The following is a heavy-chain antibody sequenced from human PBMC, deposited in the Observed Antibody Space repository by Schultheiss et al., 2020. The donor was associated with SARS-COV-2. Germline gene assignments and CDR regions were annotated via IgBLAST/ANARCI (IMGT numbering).Heavy chain of an antibody. J-gene: IGHJ5*02. CDR3: ARGGARYCSSTSCYRWFDP. V-gene: IGHV3-74*01. CDR2: INSDGSST. Sequence: GESLKISCAASGFTFSSYWMHWVRQAPGKGLVWVSRINSDGSSTSYADSVKGRFTISRDNAKNTLYLQMNSLRAEDTAVYYCARGGARYCSSTSCYRWFDPWGQGTLVTVSS. CDR1: GFTFSSYW. D-gene: IGHD2-2*01.